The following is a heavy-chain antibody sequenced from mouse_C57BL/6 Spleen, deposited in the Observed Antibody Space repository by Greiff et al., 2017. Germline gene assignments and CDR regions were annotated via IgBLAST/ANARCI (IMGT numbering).Heavy chain of an antibody. V-gene: IGHV1-69*01. CDR1: GYTFTSYW. J-gene: IGHJ1*03. CDR2: IDPSDSYT. D-gene: IGHD2-5*01. CDR3: ARPYYSNYGYFDV. Sequence: VQLQQPGAELVMPGASVKLSCKASGYTFTSYWMHWVKQRPGQGLEWIGEIDPSDSYTNYNQKFKGKSTLTVDKSSSTAYMQLSILTSEDSTVYYWARPYYSNYGYFDVWGTGTTVTVSS.